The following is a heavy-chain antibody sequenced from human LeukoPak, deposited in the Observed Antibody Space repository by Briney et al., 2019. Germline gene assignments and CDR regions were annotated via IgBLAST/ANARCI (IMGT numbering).Heavy chain of an antibody. CDR3: ARDSPAAGSPFDY. J-gene: IGHJ4*02. CDR2: IIPILGIA. Sequence: GASVKVSCKASGGTFSSYAISWVRQAPGQGLEWMGRIIPILGIANYAQKFQGRVTITADKSTSTAYMELSSLRSEDTAVYYCARDSPAAGSPFDYWGQGTLVTVSS. V-gene: IGHV1-69*04. D-gene: IGHD6-13*01. CDR1: GGTFSSYA.